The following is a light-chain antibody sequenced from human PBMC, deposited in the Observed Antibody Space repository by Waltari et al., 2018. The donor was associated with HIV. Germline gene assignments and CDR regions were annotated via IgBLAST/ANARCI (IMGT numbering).Light chain of an antibody. CDR1: SPNIGRNY. V-gene: IGLV1-47*01. Sequence: QSVLTQPPSASGTPGQRVTISCSGSSPNIGRNYVYWYQQLPGTAPKLLIYRNNQRPSGVPDRFSGSKSGTSASLAISGLRSEDEADYYCAAWDDSLSGLVVFGGGTKLTVL. CDR2: RNN. CDR3: AAWDDSLSGLVV. J-gene: IGLJ2*01.